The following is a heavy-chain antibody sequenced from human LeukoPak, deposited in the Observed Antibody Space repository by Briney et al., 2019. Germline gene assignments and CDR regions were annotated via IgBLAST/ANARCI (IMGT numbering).Heavy chain of an antibody. CDR3: AREYYGSGSYALFDY. D-gene: IGHD3-10*01. CDR2: INPNSGGT. Sequence: EASVKVSCKASGYTSTGYYMHWVRETPGQGVEWMGWINPNSGGTNYAQKFQGRVTMTRDTSISTAYMELSRLRSDDTAVYYCAREYYGSGSYALFDYWGQGTLVTVSS. V-gene: IGHV1-2*02. CDR1: GYTSTGYY. J-gene: IGHJ4*02.